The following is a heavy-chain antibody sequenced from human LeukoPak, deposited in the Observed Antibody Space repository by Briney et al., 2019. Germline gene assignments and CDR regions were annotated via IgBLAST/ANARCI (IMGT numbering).Heavy chain of an antibody. CDR2: IYYSGST. V-gene: IGHV4-39*07. J-gene: IGHJ6*02. CDR3: ARQYPYDNNDYYGMDV. D-gene: IGHD3-16*01. CDR1: GGSISSSSYY. Sequence: SETLSLTCTVSGGSISSSSYYWGWIRQPPGKELEWIGSIYYSGSTYYNPSLKSRVTISVDTSKNQFSLKLSSVTAADTAVYYCARQYPYDNNDYYGMDVWGQGTTVTVSS.